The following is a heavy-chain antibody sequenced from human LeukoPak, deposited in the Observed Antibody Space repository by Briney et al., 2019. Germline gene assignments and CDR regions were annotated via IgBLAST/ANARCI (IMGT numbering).Heavy chain of an antibody. J-gene: IGHJ4*02. CDR1: GFTFRTYA. CDR2: TGSNGVT. Sequence: GGSLRLSCTGSGFTFRTYAFSWVRQAPGKGLEWVSATGSNGVTYYADSVKGRFTISRDNSKNALYLQMNGLRAADTAVYYCGIRDTSDYYVFWGQGTLVTVSS. CDR3: GIRDTSDYYVF. D-gene: IGHD3-22*01. V-gene: IGHV3-23*01.